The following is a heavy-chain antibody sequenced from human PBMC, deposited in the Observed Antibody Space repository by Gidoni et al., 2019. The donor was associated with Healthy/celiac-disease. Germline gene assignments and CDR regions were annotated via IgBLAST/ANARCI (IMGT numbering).Heavy chain of an antibody. CDR3: ARAIIPAATGNWFDP. CDR2: IYYSGRT. CDR1: GGSFSSGGYY. Sequence: VQLQESGPGLLKPSQTLSLTCTVSGGSFSSGGYYWSWIRQHPGKGLEWIGYIYYSGRTYSNPTLKSRVTISVDTSKNQFSLKLSSGTAADTAVYYCARAIIPAATGNWFDPWGQGTLVTVSS. D-gene: IGHD2-2*01. J-gene: IGHJ5*02. V-gene: IGHV4-31*03.